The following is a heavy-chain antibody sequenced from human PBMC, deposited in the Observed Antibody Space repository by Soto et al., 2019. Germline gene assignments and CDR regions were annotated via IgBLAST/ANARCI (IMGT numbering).Heavy chain of an antibody. CDR1: GGTFSSYA. CDR3: ARESSSPKYYYYGMDV. J-gene: IGHJ6*02. Sequence: QVQLVQSGAEVKKPGSSVKVSCRASGGTFSSYAVSWVRQAPGQGLEWMGVIIPLVGSPKYAQKFQGRVTITADDSATTAYMELPGLRSVVPDVYYCARESSSPKYYYYGMDVWGQGTTVTVSS. V-gene: IGHV1-69*01. D-gene: IGHD2-2*01. CDR2: IIPLVGSP.